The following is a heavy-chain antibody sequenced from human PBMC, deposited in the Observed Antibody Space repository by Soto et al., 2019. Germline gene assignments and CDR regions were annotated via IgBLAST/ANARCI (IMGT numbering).Heavy chain of an antibody. Sequence: QVQLQESGPGLVKPSGTLSLTCAVSGGSISSSNWWSWVRQPPGKGLEWIGEIYHSGSTNYNPSLKSRVTISVDKSKNRFSLKLGSVTAADTAVYYCTRIRSYRGGGNDYWGQGTLVTVSS. CDR2: IYHSGST. J-gene: IGHJ4*02. V-gene: IGHV4-4*02. CDR3: TRIRSYRGGGNDY. D-gene: IGHD3-16*02. CDR1: GGSISSSNW.